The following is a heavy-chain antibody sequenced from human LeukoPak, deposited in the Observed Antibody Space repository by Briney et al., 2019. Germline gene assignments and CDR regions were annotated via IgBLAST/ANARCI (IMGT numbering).Heavy chain of an antibody. CDR2: IYTSGST. V-gene: IGHV4-61*02. J-gene: IGHJ4*02. Sequence: SQTLSLTCTVSGGSISSGSYYWSWIRQPAGTGLEWIGRIYTSGSTNYNPSLKSRVTISVDTSKNQFSLKLSSVTAADTAVYYCARRGYDSSGYHDYWGQGTLVTVSS. CDR3: ARRGYDSSGYHDY. CDR1: GGSISSGSYY. D-gene: IGHD3-22*01.